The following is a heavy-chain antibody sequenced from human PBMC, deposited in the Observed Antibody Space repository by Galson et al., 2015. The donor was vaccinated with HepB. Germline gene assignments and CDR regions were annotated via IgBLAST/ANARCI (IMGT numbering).Heavy chain of an antibody. CDR1: GFTFSSYW. D-gene: IGHD3-22*01. CDR2: IKQDGSEK. V-gene: IGHV3-7*03. Sequence: SLRLSCAASGFTFSSYWMSWVRQAPGKGLEWVANIKQDGSEKYYVDSVKGRFTISRDNAKNSLYLQMNSLRAEDTAVYYCARDPYYYDSSGYYDAFDIWGQGTMVTVSS. CDR3: ARDPYYYDSSGYYDAFDI. J-gene: IGHJ3*02.